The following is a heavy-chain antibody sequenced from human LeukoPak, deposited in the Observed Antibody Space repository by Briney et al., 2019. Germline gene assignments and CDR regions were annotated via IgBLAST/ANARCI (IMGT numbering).Heavy chain of an antibody. CDR2: IKSKTDGGTT. CDR3: TTDAYYYDSSGYSRDY. D-gene: IGHD3-22*01. J-gene: IGHJ4*02. CDR1: GFTFSNTW. Sequence: GGSLRLSCAASGFTFSNTWMSWVRRAPGKGLEWVGRIKSKTDGGTTDYAAPVKGRFTISRDDSKNTLYLQMNSLKTEDTAVYYCTTDAYYYDSSGYSRDYWGQGTLVTVSS. V-gene: IGHV3-15*01.